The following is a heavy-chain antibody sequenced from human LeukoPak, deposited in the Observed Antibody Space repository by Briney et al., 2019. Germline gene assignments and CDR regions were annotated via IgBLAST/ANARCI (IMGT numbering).Heavy chain of an antibody. V-gene: IGHV3-30*18. CDR3: AKDDTSGYFYIDY. Sequence: PGRSLRLSCAASGFTFSSCGMHWVRQAPGKGLEWVALILYDGSNQYYADSMKGRFTISRDDSKNTLYLQMNSLRAEDTAVYYCAKDDTSGYFYIDYWGQGTLVTVSS. J-gene: IGHJ4*02. CDR2: ILYDGSNQ. D-gene: IGHD3-22*01. CDR1: GFTFSSCG.